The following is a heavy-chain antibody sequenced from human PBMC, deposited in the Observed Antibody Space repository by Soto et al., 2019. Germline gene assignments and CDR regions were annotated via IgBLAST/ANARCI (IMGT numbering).Heavy chain of an antibody. CDR1: GFTFSSYA. V-gene: IGHV3-30-3*01. D-gene: IGHD2-15*01. CDR2: ISYDGSNK. CDR3: ASPPPHRYCSGGSCSSYFDY. Sequence: GGSLRLSCAASGFTFSSYAMHWVRQAPGKGLEWVAVISYDGSNKYYADSVKGRFTISRDNSKNTMYLQMNSLRAEDTAVYYCASPPPHRYCSGGSCSSYFDYWGQGTLVTVSS. J-gene: IGHJ4*02.